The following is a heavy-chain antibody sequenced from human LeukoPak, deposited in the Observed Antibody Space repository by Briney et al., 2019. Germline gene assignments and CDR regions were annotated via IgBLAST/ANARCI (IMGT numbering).Heavy chain of an antibody. D-gene: IGHD3-16*01. CDR1: GFTFSSSD. V-gene: IGHV3-48*03. Sequence: PGGSLRLSCAASGFTFSSSDMNWVRRAPGKGLEWVSYISSTGSAIYYADSVKGRFTISRGNAKNSLYLQMNSLRAADTAVYYCARDRPWGVFDYWGQGTLVTVSS. J-gene: IGHJ4*02. CDR3: ARDRPWGVFDY. CDR2: ISSTGSAI.